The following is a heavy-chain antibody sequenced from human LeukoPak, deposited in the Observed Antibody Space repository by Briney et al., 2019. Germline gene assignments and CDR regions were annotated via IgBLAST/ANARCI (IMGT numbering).Heavy chain of an antibody. D-gene: IGHD1-1*01. CDR1: GGTFSSYA. CDR3: ARASGWLQLENYYYYGMDV. Sequence: EASVKVSCKASGGTFSSYAISWVRQAPGQGLEWMGGIIPIFGTANYAQKFQGRVTITADESTSTAYMELSSLRSEDTAVYYCARASGWLQLENYYYYGMDVWGQGTTVTVSS. CDR2: IIPIFGTA. J-gene: IGHJ6*02. V-gene: IGHV1-69*13.